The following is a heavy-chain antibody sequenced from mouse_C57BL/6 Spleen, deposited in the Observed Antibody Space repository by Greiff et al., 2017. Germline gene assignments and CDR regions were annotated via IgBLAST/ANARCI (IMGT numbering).Heavy chain of an antibody. D-gene: IGHD2-2*01. V-gene: IGHV5-16*01. CDR1: GFTFSAYY. CDR3: ARDRVTTMYFDV. CDR2: ITFEGSST. J-gene: IGHJ1*03. Sequence: EVKLMESEGGLVQPGSSMKLSCTASGFTFSAYYMAWVRQVPEKGLDWVANITFEGSSTYYLDSLKSRFLISRDNAKNILYLQRSSLKSEETATDYCARDRVTTMYFDVWGTGTTVTVSS.